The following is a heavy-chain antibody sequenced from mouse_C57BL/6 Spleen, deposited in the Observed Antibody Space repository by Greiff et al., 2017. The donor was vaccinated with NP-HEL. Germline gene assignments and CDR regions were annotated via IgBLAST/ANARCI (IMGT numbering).Heavy chain of an antibody. V-gene: IGHV1-54*01. CDR2: INPGSGGT. Sequence: QVQLKESGAELVRPGTSVKVSCKASGYAFTNYLIEWVKQRPGQGLEWIGVINPGSGGTNYNEKFKGKATLTADKSSSTAYMQLSSLTSEDSAVYFCARGDYDDAMDYWGQGTSVTVSS. J-gene: IGHJ4*01. D-gene: IGHD2-4*01. CDR3: ARGDYDDAMDY. CDR1: GYAFTNYL.